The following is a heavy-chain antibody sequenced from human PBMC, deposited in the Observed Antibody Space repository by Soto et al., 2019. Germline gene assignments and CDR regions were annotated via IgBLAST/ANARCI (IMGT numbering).Heavy chain of an antibody. CDR3: ARDAVPRDGYNANFDY. V-gene: IGHV1-46*01. CDR1: GYTFTSYY. CDR2: INPSGGST. D-gene: IGHD5-12*01. J-gene: IGHJ4*02. Sequence: ASVKVSCKASGYTFTSYYMHWVRQAPGQGLEWMGIINPSGGSTSYAQKFQGRITMTRDTSTSTVYMELSSLRSEDTAVYYCARDAVPRDGYNANFDYWGQGTLVTVSS.